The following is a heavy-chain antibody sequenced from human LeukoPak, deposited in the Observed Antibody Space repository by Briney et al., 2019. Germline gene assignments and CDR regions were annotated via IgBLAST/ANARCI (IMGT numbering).Heavy chain of an antibody. Sequence: PGGSLRLSCAASGFTFNSYGMHWVRQPPGKGLEWVALLSYDGTNKYYADSVKGRFTISRDNSKNTVYLQVNSLRAEDTAVYYCAKSVGDYYGSGVDYDYHYYGMDVWGKGTTVTVSS. CDR3: AKSVGDYYGSGVDYDYHYYGMDV. V-gene: IGHV3-30*18. D-gene: IGHD3-10*01. J-gene: IGHJ6*04. CDR1: GFTFNSYG. CDR2: LSYDGTNK.